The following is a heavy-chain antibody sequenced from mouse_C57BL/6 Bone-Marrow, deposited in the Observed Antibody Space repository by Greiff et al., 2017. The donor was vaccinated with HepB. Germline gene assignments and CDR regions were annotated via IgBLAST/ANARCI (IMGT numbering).Heavy chain of an antibody. Sequence: EVQVVESGGGLVQSGRSLRLSCATSGFTFSDFYMEWVRQAPGKGLEWIAASRNKANDYTTEYSASVKGRFIVSRDTSQSILYLQMNALRAEDTAIYYCARGRNYAMDYWGQGTSVTVSS. CDR1: GFTFSDFY. CDR2: SRNKANDYTT. D-gene: IGHD3-3*01. V-gene: IGHV7-1*01. J-gene: IGHJ4*01. CDR3: ARGRNYAMDY.